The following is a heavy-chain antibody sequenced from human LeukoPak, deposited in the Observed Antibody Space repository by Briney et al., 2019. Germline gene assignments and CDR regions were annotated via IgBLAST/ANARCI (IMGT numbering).Heavy chain of an antibody. CDR1: GFTFGSYA. V-gene: IGHV3-30*04. CDR2: MSYDGSNK. CDR3: ARAAGVPHDSSGYSPGDAVPYFDY. J-gene: IGHJ4*02. D-gene: IGHD3-22*01. Sequence: QTGGSLRLSRAASGFTFGSYAMHCVRQAPGKGLEWVAVMSYDGSNKYYAYSVKGRFTISRDNSKNTLYLQMNSLTAEDTAVYYRARAAGVPHDSSGYSPGDAVPYFDYWGQGTLVTVSS.